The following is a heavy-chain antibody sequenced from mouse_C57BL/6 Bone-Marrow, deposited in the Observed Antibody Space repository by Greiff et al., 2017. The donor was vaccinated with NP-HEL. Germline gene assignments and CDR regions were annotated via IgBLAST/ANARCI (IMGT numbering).Heavy chain of an antibody. CDR1: GFTFTDYY. V-gene: IGHV7-3*01. J-gene: IGHJ2*01. D-gene: IGHD1-1*01. CDR2: IRNKANGYTT. Sequence: EVMLVESGGGLVQPGGSLSLSCAASGFTFTDYYMSWVRQPPGKALEWLGFIRNKANGYTTEYSASVKGRFTISRDTSQSILYLQMNALRAEDSATYYCARSPITTVVPYYFDYWGQGTTLTVSS. CDR3: ARSPITTVVPYYFDY.